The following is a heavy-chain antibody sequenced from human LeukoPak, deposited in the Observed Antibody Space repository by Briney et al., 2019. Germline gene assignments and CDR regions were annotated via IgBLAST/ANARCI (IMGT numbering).Heavy chain of an antibody. CDR1: GGSISSGNYY. CDR2: IYTSGST. V-gene: IGHV4-61*02. Sequence: SETLSLTCTVSGGSISSGNYYWSWIRQPAGKGLEWIGRIYTSGSTNYNPSLKSRVTMSVDTSKNQFSLKLSSVTAADTAVYYCARDKYYYGSGSYYPFDPWGQGTLVTVSS. CDR3: ARDKYYYGSGSYYPFDP. D-gene: IGHD3-10*01. J-gene: IGHJ5*02.